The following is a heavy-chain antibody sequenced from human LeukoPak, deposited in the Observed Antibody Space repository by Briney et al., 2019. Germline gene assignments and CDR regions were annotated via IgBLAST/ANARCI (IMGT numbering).Heavy chain of an antibody. Sequence: ASVKVSCKASGYTFNTFGITWVRQAPGQGLEWLGWIAVYNGDTNYAQKFQGRVTLTTDTSTNTAYMELTSLTSDDTAVYYCARVSAGACAFSYWGQGTLVTVSS. D-gene: IGHD2-21*01. CDR3: ARVSAGACAFSY. J-gene: IGHJ4*02. CDR2: IAVYNGDT. V-gene: IGHV1-18*01. CDR1: GYTFNTFG.